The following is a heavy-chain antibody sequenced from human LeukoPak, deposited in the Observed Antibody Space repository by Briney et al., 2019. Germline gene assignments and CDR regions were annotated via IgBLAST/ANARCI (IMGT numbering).Heavy chain of an antibody. CDR3: ARWGLVAPGTYYYYYMDV. CDR1: GYTFTNYG. D-gene: IGHD2-2*01. CDR2: INAYNGDT. Sequence: AAVKVSSMDSGYTFTNYGVCWVPPAPGQGGERMGRINAYNGDTHYSQNLQGRLTMTTDTSTSRAFMELRSLRPDDTAVCFCARWGLVAPGTYYYYYMDVWGRGTTVTVSS. J-gene: IGHJ6*03. V-gene: IGHV1-18*01.